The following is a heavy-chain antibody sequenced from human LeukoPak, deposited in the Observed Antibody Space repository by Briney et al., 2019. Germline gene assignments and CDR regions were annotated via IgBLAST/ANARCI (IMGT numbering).Heavy chain of an antibody. Sequence: GASVKVSCKASGGTFSSYAISWVRQAPGQALESMGGIIPIFGTANYAQKFQGRVTITTDESTSTAYMELSSLRSEDTAVYYCASAGFGELSYYYYMDVWGKGTTVTVSS. V-gene: IGHV1-69*05. CDR2: IIPIFGTA. CDR1: GGTFSSYA. CDR3: ASAGFGELSYYYYMDV. J-gene: IGHJ6*03. D-gene: IGHD3-10*01.